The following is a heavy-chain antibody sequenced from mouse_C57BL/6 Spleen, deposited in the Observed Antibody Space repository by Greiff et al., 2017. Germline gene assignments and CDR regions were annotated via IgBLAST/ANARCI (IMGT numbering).Heavy chain of an antibody. D-gene: IGHD2-1*01. CDR3: ARRPIYYGNWDFDY. J-gene: IGHJ2*01. CDR1: GYTFTSYW. V-gene: IGHV1-55*01. CDR2: IYPGSGST. Sequence: QVQLQQPGAELVKPGASVKMSCKASGYTFTSYWITWVKQRPGQGLEWIGDIYPGSGSTNYNEKFKSKATLTVDTSSSTAYMQLSSLTSEDSAVYYCARRPIYYGNWDFDYWGQGTTLTVSS.